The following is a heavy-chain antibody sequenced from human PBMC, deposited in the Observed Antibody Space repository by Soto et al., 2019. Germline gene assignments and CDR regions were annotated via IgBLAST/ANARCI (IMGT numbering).Heavy chain of an antibody. V-gene: IGHV4-61*01. CDR3: ARGRRYGRKSPIDY. D-gene: IGHD3-10*01. CDR1: GNSLTSCSHY. J-gene: IGHJ4*02. CDR2: IFYSENT. Sequence: SETLSLTCPFSGNSLTSCSHYLRWIRKPPGKGLEYIGYIFYSENTSYPPSLKSRVTISGDTSKNQFSLKXSPVTAADTAVYYCARGRRYGRKSPIDYWAQGTLVTVYS.